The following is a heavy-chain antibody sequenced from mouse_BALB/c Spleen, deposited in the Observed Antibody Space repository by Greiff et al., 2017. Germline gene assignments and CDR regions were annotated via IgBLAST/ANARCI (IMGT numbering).Heavy chain of an antibody. Sequence: EVQGVESGGGLVKPGGSLKLSCAASGFTFSDYYMYWVRQTPEKRLEWVATISDGGSYTYYPDSVKGRFTISRDNAKNNLYLQMSSLKSEDTAMYYCAREGSLAMDYWGQGTSVTVSS. CDR1: GFTFSDYY. CDR2: ISDGGSYT. J-gene: IGHJ4*01. V-gene: IGHV5-4*02. CDR3: AREGSLAMDY.